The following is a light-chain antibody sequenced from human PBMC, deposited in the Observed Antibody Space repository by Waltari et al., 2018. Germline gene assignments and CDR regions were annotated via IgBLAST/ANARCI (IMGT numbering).Light chain of an antibody. CDR1: STDVGDYNY. CDR3: SSYAGSNNLV. Sequence: QSALTQPASVSGSPGQSITISCTGASTDVGDYNYVSWYQQIPGKAPKLIIYDVTKRPSGVSNRCSGSKAGNTASLTVSGLQAEDEADYYCSSYAGSNNLVFGGGTKLTVL. V-gene: IGLV2-14*03. CDR2: DVT. J-gene: IGLJ3*02.